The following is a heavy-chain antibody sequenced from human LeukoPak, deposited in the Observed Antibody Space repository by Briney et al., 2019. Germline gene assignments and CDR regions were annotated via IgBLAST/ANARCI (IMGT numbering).Heavy chain of an antibody. V-gene: IGHV4-38-2*02. CDR1: GYSISSGYY. Sequence: SETLSLTCTVSGYSISSGYYWGWIRQPPGKGLEWIGSIYHSGSTYYNPSLKSRVTISVDTSKNQFSLKLSSVTAADTAVYYCARRRVVSHFDYWGQGTLVTVSS. CDR2: IYHSGST. D-gene: IGHD2-2*01. J-gene: IGHJ4*02. CDR3: ARRRVVSHFDY.